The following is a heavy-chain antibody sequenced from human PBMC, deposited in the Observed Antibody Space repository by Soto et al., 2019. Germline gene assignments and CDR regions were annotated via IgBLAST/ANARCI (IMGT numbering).Heavy chain of an antibody. CDR2: ISASDGET. Sequence: QVQLVQSGAEVTKPGASVKVSCKASGYPFTSYGVSWVRQAPGQGLEWIGWISASDGETHSAQKFQGRVTMTTATSTTTAYLDLRSLTSDDTAVYYCVRDPRWQQLVFDFWGQGTLVTVSS. J-gene: IGHJ4*02. D-gene: IGHD6-13*01. CDR1: GYPFTSYG. CDR3: VRDPRWQQLVFDF. V-gene: IGHV1-18*01.